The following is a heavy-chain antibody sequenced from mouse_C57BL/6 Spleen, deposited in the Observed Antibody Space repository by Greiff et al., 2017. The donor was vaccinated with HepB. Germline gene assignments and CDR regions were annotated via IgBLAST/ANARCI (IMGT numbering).Heavy chain of an antibody. V-gene: IGHV1-59*01. CDR3: ARSDSSGYEGFDY. Sequence: QVQLQQSGAELVRPGTSVKLSCKASGYTFTSYWMHWVKQRPGQGLEWIGVIDPSDSYTNYNQKFKGKATLTVDTSSSTAYMQLSSLTSEDSAVYYCARSDSSGYEGFDYWGQGTTLTVSS. CDR1: GYTFTSYW. CDR2: IDPSDSYT. D-gene: IGHD3-2*02. J-gene: IGHJ2*01.